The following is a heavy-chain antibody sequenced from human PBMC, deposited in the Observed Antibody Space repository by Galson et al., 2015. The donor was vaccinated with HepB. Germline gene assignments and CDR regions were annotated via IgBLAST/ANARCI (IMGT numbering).Heavy chain of an antibody. V-gene: IGHV1-46*04. J-gene: IGHJ4*02. CDR3: ARGYCSGGSCYPEATDFDY. Sequence: SVKVSCKASGYTFTSYYMHWVRQAPGQGLEWMGIINPSGGSTSCAQKLQGRVTMTRDTSTSTVYMELSSLRSEDTAVYYCARGYCSGGSCYPEATDFDYWGQGTLVTVSS. CDR2: INPSGGST. CDR1: GYTFTSYY. D-gene: IGHD2-15*01.